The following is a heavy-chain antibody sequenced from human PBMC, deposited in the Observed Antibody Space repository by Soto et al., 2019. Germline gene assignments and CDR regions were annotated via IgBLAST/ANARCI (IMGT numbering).Heavy chain of an antibody. CDR3: AGDWGGYSGYDYGGYYDYGMDV. CDR2: IVVGSGKT. CDR1: GFAFTSSA. V-gene: IGHV1-58*02. J-gene: IGHJ6*02. Sequence: QMQLVQSGPEVKKPGTSVKVSCKASGFAFTSSAMQWVRQARGQRLEWIGWIVVGSGKTNYAQKFQDRVTITRDMSTSTAHMELSSLRSEDTAVYYCAGDWGGYSGYDYGGYYDYGMDVWGQGTTVTVSS. D-gene: IGHD5-12*01.